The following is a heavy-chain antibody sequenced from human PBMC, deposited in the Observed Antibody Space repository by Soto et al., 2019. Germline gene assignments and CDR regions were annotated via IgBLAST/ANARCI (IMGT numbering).Heavy chain of an antibody. CDR1: GGTFSSYA. Sequence: GASVKVSCKASGGTFSSYAISWVRQAPGQGLEWMGGIIPIFGTANYAQKFQGRVTITADESTSTAYMGLSSLRSEDTAVYYCARGGVDSYGYHYWGQGTLVTVSS. CDR2: IIPIFGTA. CDR3: ARGGVDSYGYHY. D-gene: IGHD5-18*01. J-gene: IGHJ4*02. V-gene: IGHV1-69*13.